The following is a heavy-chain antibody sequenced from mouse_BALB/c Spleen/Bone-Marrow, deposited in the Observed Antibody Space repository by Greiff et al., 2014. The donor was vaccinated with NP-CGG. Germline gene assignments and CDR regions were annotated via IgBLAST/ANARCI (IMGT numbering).Heavy chain of an antibody. CDR1: GYTFTSYW. CDR2: NYPGDGDT. D-gene: IGHD2-14*01. J-gene: IGHJ4*01. Sequence: QVHVKQSGAELARPGASVKLSCKASGYTFTSYWMQWVKQRPGQGLEWIGANYPGDGDTRFTQKFKGKATLTADKSSSTAYMQLSSLASEDSAVYYCARAKRYGEMDYWGQGTSVTVSS. CDR3: ARAKRYGEMDY. V-gene: IGHV1-87*01.